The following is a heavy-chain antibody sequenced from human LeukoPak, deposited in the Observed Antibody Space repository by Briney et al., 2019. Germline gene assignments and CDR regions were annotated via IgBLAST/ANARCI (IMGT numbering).Heavy chain of an antibody. CDR3: ARDRRVAAAGTPYYYYGMDV. D-gene: IGHD6-13*01. J-gene: IGHJ6*02. V-gene: IGHV3-53*01. CDR1: GFTFSSNY. Sequence: PGGSLRLSCAASGFTFSSNYMSWVRQAPGKGLEWVSVIYSGGSTYYADSVKGRFTISRDNSKNTLYLQMNSLRAEDTAVYYCARDRRVAAAGTPYYYYGMDVWGQGTTVTVSS. CDR2: IYSGGST.